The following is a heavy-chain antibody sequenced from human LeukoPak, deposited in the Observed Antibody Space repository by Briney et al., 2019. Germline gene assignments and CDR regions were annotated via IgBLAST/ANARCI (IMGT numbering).Heavy chain of an antibody. Sequence: PSETLSLTCTVSGGSISSYYWSWIRQPPGKGLEWVGYIYYSGSTNYNPSLKSRVTISVDTPKNQFSLKLSSVTAADTAVYYCARGPYYYDSSGFDYWGQGTLVTVSS. CDR2: IYYSGST. V-gene: IGHV4-59*01. CDR1: GGSISSYY. J-gene: IGHJ4*02. D-gene: IGHD3-22*01. CDR3: ARGPYYYDSSGFDY.